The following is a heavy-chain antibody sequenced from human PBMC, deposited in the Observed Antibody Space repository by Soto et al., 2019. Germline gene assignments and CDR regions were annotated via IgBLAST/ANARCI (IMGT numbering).Heavy chain of an antibody. V-gene: IGHV1-46*01. CDR3: QRSNDF. Sequence: GASVKVSCKASGYSFTSYYIHWVRQAPGQGLEWMGIINPADDSTSYAQKFQGSVTLTRDTSTSTVYMEMSSLRSEDTALYYCQRSNDFWGQGTLVTVSS. CDR1: GYSFTSYY. CDR2: INPADDST. J-gene: IGHJ4*02.